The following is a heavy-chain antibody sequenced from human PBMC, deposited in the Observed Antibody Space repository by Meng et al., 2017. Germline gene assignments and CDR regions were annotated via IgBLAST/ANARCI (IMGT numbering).Heavy chain of an antibody. D-gene: IGHD2/OR15-2a*01. CDR3: AKLTSY. Sequence: VHLLASGGGLLQPCGYLILACAAHGFPFGSTYRSGVRRALEKGIEWVSSISGSGGTTNYADAVKSRLANSEVNSNNTLYLQMNCLRAEDTAIYYCAKLTSYWGQGTLVTVSS. CDR1: GFPFGSTY. J-gene: IGHJ4*02. CDR2: ISGSGGTT. V-gene: IGHV3-23*01.